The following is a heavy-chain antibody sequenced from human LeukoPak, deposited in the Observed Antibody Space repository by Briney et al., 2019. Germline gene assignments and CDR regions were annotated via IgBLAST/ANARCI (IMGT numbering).Heavy chain of an antibody. CDR2: IYYSGNT. CDR3: ARDRSGSGSYYYFDP. Sequence: SETLSLTCTVSGGPVNSYYWSWIRQPPGKGLEWIGYIYYSGNTNYNPSLESRVTISVDTSKNQFSLKLKSLTAADTAVYYCARDRSGSGSYYYFDPWAREPWSPSPQ. CDR1: GGPVNSYY. V-gene: IGHV4-59*02. D-gene: IGHD1-26*01. J-gene: IGHJ5*02.